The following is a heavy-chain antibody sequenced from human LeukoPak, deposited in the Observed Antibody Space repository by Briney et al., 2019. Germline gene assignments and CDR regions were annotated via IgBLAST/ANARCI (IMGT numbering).Heavy chain of an antibody. J-gene: IGHJ4*02. CDR1: GFTFTTYW. D-gene: IGHD3-9*01. V-gene: IGHV3-7*01. CDR2: INQDGSER. CDR3: ARDFESGHSQNY. Sequence: GGSLRLSCAASGFTFTTYWMVWVRQAPGKGLEWVAHINQDGSERNYVDPVKGRFTVSRDNAKNSLFLQMNSLRVEDTAVYYCARDFESGHSQNYWGQGTLVTVSS.